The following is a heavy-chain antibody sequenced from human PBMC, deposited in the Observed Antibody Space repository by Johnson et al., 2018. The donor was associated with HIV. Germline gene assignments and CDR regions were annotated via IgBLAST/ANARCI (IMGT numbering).Heavy chain of an antibody. D-gene: IGHD6-13*01. CDR3: AKAFSSSWADAFDI. CDR1: GFTVSSNY. J-gene: IGHJ3*02. CDR2: IKQDGSEK. Sequence: VQLVESGGGLVQPGESLRLSCAASGFTVSSNYMSWVRQAPGKGLEWVANIKQDGSEKYYVDSVKGRFTISRDNSKNTLYLQMNSKRAEDTAVYYCAKAFSSSWADAFDIWGQGTMVTVSS. V-gene: IGHV3-7*01.